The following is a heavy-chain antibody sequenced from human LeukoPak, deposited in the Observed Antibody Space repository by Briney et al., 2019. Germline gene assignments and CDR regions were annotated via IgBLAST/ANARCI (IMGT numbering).Heavy chain of an antibody. CDR3: ARIQGYDSSGYYPDNWFDP. V-gene: IGHV4-59*01. J-gene: IGHJ5*02. CDR2: IYYCGSA. CDR1: GGSISSYY. Sequence: SETLSLTCTVSGGSISSYYWSWIRQPPGKGLEWIGYIYYCGSANYNPSLRSRVAISVDTSKNQFSLKLSSVTAADTAVYYCARIQGYDSSGYYPDNWFDPWGQGTLVTVSS. D-gene: IGHD3-22*01.